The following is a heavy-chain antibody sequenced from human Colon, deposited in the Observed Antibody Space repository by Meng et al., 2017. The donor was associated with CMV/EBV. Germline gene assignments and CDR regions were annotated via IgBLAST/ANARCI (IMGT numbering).Heavy chain of an antibody. D-gene: IGHD3-10*02. V-gene: IGHV4-39*07. J-gene: IGHJ4*02. CDR2: IYNSGSA. CDR3: ARVVLNFFDY. CDR1: GGSFTSNSYF. Sequence: QLHLEESVPGLVKPSETLSLTCTVSGGSFTSNSYFWGWIRQPPGKGLEYIGSIYNSGSAYYNPSLKSRVTISLDTSKNQFSLKLSSVTAADTAMYYCARVVLNFFDYWGQGTLVTVAS.